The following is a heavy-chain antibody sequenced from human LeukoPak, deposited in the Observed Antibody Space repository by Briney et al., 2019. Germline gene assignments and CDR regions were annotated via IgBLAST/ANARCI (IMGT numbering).Heavy chain of an antibody. Sequence: SETLSLTCAVYGVSFSAYYWSWIRQPPGKGLEWVGEINHSGSTNYNPSLKSRVTISVETSKKQFSLKLSSWAAADTAVYYCARRPPFNYYDSSGTAAFDIWGQGTMVTVSS. V-gene: IGHV4-34*01. J-gene: IGHJ3*02. CDR3: ARRPPFNYYDSSGTAAFDI. D-gene: IGHD3-22*01. CDR1: GVSFSAYY. CDR2: INHSGST.